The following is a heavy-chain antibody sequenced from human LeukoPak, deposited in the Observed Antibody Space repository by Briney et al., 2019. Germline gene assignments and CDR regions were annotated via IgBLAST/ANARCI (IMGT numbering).Heavy chain of an antibody. CDR3: AREVYSSTWFDL. CDR1: GFTLNTNY. V-gene: IGHV3-66*01. CDR2: IYAGGNT. J-gene: IGHJ4*02. D-gene: IGHD6-13*01. Sequence: GGSLRLSCAASGFTLNTNYMNWVRQVPGKGLEWVSVIYAGGNTYYADSVKERFTISRDNSRNTLYLQMNSLRGDDTAVYYCAREVYSSTWFDLWGQGTLVTVSS.